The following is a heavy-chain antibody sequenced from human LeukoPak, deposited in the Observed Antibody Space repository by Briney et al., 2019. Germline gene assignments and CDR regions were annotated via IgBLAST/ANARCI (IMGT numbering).Heavy chain of an antibody. CDR1: GYIFTGYY. V-gene: IGHV1-2*02. D-gene: IGHD3-16*01. CDR3: ARVRYRLAETYIDY. Sequence: GASAKVSCKASGYIFTGYYMHWVRQAPGQGLEWMGWINPNSGDTNYAQQFQGRVTMTRDTSISTAYMELSRLRSDDTAVYYCARVRYRLAETYIDYWGQGTLVTVSS. CDR2: INPNSGDT. J-gene: IGHJ4*02.